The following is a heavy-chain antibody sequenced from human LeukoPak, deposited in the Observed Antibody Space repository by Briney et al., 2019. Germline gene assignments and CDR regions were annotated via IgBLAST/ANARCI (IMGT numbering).Heavy chain of an antibody. D-gene: IGHD1-26*01. J-gene: IGHJ3*02. Sequence: ASVKVSCKASGGTFSSYAISWVRQAPGQGLEWMGGIIPIFGTANYAQKFQGRVTITTDESTSTAYMELSSLRSEDTAVYYCARDRRGATVISAFDIWGQGTMVTVSS. V-gene: IGHV1-69*05. CDR1: GGTFSSYA. CDR2: IIPIFGTA. CDR3: ARDRRGATVISAFDI.